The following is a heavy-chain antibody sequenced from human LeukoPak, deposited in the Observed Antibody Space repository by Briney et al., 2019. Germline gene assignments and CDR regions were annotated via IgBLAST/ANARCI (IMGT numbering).Heavy chain of an antibody. D-gene: IGHD3-9*01. CDR3: ARGLLYYDILTGYLDYYYGMDV. V-gene: IGHV4-4*07. Sequence: SETLSLTCTVSGGSISSYYWSWIRQPAGKGLEWIGRIYTSGSTNYNPSLKSRVTMSVDTSKSQFSLKLSSVTAADTAVYYCARGLLYYDILTGYLDYYYGMDVWGQGTTVTVSS. J-gene: IGHJ6*02. CDR1: GGSISSYY. CDR2: IYTSGST.